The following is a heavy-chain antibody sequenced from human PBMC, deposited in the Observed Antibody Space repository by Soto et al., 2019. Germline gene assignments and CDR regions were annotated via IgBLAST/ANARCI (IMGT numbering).Heavy chain of an antibody. J-gene: IGHJ4*01. CDR1: GDTFTTYD. D-gene: IGHD3-10*01. V-gene: IGHV1-8*01. CDR3: ARGRASGSYYLLDY. CDR2: INPNSGNI. Sequence: QVQLVQSGAEVRKPGASVKVSCKASGDTFTTYDINWVRQATGHGLEWMGWINPNSGNIGYAQRFQGRVTMTRDTAIRTAYMEVSSLRSDDTAVYYCARGRASGSYYLLDYWGQEPWSPSPQ.